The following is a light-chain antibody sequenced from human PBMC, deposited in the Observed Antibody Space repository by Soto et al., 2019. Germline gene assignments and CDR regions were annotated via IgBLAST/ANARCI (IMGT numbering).Light chain of an antibody. J-gene: IGKJ4*01. CDR3: QQYGISPST. V-gene: IGKV3-20*01. CDR2: RAS. Sequence: EIGLTQSPGTLSLSPGERATLSCRASQSFSSSYLAWYQQKPGQAPRLLLYRASSMATGIPDRFSGTGSGPDFTLTISRLEPAEFAVYYCQQYGISPSTFGGGTQVQIK. CDR1: QSFSSSY.